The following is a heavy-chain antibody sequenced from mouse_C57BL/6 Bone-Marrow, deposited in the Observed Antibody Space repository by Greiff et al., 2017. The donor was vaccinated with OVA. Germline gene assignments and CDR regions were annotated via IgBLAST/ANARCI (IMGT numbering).Heavy chain of an antibody. CDR3: ARKEHYFDD. CDR2: IDPSDSYT. V-gene: IGHV1-59*01. CDR1: GYTFTSYW. Sequence: QVQLQQPGAELVRPGTSVKLSCKASGYTFTSYWMHWVKQRPGQGLEWIGVIDPSDSYTNYNQKFKGTATLTVDTSSSTAYMQLSSLTSEDAAVYYCARKEHYFDDWGQGTTLTVSS. J-gene: IGHJ2*01.